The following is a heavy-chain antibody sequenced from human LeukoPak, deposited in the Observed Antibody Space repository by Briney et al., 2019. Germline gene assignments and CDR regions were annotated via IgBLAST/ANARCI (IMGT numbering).Heavy chain of an antibody. CDR1: GFTFSSYS. CDR2: ISSSSSYI. D-gene: IGHD2-15*01. V-gene: IGHV3-21*01. Sequence: GGSLRLSCAASGFTFSSYSMNWVRQAPGKGLEWVSSISSSSSYIYYADSVKGRFTISRDNAKNSLYLQMNSLRAEDTAVYYCARDQLLATKGYCSGGSCYYYYYMDVWGKGTTVTVSS. J-gene: IGHJ6*03. CDR3: ARDQLLATKGYCSGGSCYYYYYMDV.